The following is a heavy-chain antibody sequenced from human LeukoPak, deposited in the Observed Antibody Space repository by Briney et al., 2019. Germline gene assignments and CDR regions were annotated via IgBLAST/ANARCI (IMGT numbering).Heavy chain of an antibody. CDR2: IYHSGST. V-gene: IGHV4-38-2*02. D-gene: IGHD3-9*01. Sequence: AETLCLTCTVSGYTFSSGDYWGWLRQPRRKGLGWLGSIYHSGSTYYAPSLKGRFTISRDKSNNPLSLKLSSVTAADTAVYYWASVSWFHRTSCYYMGVWGKGTTVTVSS. CDR3: ASVSWFHRTSCYYMGV. CDR1: GYTFSSGDY. J-gene: IGHJ6*03.